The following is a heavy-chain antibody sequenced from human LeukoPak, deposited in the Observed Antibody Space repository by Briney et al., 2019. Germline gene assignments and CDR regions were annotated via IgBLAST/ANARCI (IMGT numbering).Heavy chain of an antibody. CDR2: ISSSSSYI. CDR1: GFTFSSYS. V-gene: IGHV3-21*01. D-gene: IGHD6-19*01. Sequence: GVSLRLSCAASGFTFSSYSMNWVRQAPGKGLEWVSSISSSSSYIYYADSVKGRFTISRDNAKNSLYLQMNSLRAEDTAVYYCARGSSGWYYFDYWGQGTLVTVSS. CDR3: ARGSSGWYYFDY. J-gene: IGHJ4*02.